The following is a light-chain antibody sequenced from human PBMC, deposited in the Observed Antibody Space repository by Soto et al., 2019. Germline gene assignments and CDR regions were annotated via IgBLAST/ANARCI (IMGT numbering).Light chain of an antibody. Sequence: EVVMTLSPATLSVSPGERATLSCRASQSVSSSLAWYQQKPGQAPRLLIYGASTRATGIPARFSGSGSGTEFTLTISSLQSEDFAVYYCQQYNNWPPYTFGQGTKLEIK. CDR3: QQYNNWPPYT. V-gene: IGKV3-15*01. CDR2: GAS. J-gene: IGKJ2*01. CDR1: QSVSSS.